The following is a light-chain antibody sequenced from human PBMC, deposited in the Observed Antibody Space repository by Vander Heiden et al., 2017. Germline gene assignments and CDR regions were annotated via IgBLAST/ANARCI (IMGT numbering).Light chain of an antibody. CDR3: QSFDSYLTSPL. J-gene: IGLJ2*01. V-gene: IGLV1-40*01. CDR1: SSDIGAGYD. Sequence: QSVLSQPPSVSGAPGQSVTISCTGSSSDIGAGYDVNWYQQRPGAAPKVRIYGNTNRPSGVPDRFPGSQSGTSASRAITGLQAEDEANYYCQSFDSYLTSPLFGGGTKLTVL. CDR2: GNT.